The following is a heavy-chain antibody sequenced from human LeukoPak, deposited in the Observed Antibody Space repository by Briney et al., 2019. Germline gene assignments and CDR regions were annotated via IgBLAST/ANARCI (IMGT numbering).Heavy chain of an antibody. CDR3: ARGAFVAVAGPYFDY. Sequence: GGSLRLSCAASGFTFRSYAMSWVRQAPGKGLEWVSAISGSGGSTNYADSVKGRFTISRDNSKNTLYLQMNSLRAEDTAVYYCARGAFVAVAGPYFDYWGQGTLVTVSS. V-gene: IGHV3-23*01. D-gene: IGHD6-19*01. CDR2: ISGSGGST. CDR1: GFTFRSYA. J-gene: IGHJ4*02.